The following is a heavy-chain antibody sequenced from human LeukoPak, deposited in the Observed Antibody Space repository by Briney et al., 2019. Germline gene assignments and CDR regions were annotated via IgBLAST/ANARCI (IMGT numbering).Heavy chain of an antibody. V-gene: IGHV3-30*03. CDR1: GFTFSSYG. CDR3: ACYDSSGYYPFDY. D-gene: IGHD3-22*01. Sequence: GGSLRLSCAASGFTFSSYGMHWVRQAPGKGLEWVEVISYDGSNKYYADSVKGRFTISRDNSKNTLYLQMNSLRAEDTAVYYCACYDSSGYYPFDYWGQGTLVTVSS. J-gene: IGHJ4*02. CDR2: ISYDGSNK.